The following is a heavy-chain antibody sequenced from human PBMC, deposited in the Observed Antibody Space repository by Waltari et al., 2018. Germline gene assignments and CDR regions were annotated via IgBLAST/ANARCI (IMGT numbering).Heavy chain of an antibody. CDR3: ARGGGVDYYDSSGYRGYYYGMDV. V-gene: IGHV3-53*01. D-gene: IGHD3-22*01. CDR1: VFTVSSYY. J-gene: IGHJ6*02. Sequence: EVQLVESGGGLIQPGGSLRLYCAASVFTVSSYYMSLVRQAPGKGLVRVSVIESGGSTYYADAVKGRFTISRDNSKNTLYLQMNSLRAEDTAVYYCARGGGVDYYDSSGYRGYYYGMDVWGQGTTVTVSS. CDR2: IESGGST.